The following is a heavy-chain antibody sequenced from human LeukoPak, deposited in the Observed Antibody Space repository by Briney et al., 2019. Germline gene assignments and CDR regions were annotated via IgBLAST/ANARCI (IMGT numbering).Heavy chain of an antibody. CDR3: ARQSGYSSRYFDY. D-gene: IGHD3-22*01. J-gene: IGHJ4*02. CDR1: GFTVSSNY. V-gene: IGHV3-11*04. CDR2: ISSTGNTI. Sequence: GGSLRLSCAASGFTVSSNYMSWVRQAPGKGLEWVSYISSTGNTIYYAESVKGRFTLSRDNAKNSLYLQMNSLRAEDTAVYYCARQSGYSSRYFDYWGQGTLVTVSS.